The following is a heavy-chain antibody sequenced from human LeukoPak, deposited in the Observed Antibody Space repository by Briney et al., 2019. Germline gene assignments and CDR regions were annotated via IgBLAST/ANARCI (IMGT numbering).Heavy chain of an antibody. Sequence: GGSLRLSCAASGFTFSNAWMSWVRQAPGKGLEWVRRIKSKTDGGTTDYAAPVKGRFSISRDDSKNTLYLEMYSLKTEDTAMYYCLYFWSGSSLVDYWGQGTLVTVSS. CDR2: IKSKTDGGTT. J-gene: IGHJ4*02. CDR1: GFTFSNAW. CDR3: LYFWSGSSLVDY. D-gene: IGHD3-3*01. V-gene: IGHV3-15*01.